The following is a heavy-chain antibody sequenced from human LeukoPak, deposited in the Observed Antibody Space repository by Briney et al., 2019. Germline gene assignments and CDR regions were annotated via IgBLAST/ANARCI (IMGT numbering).Heavy chain of an antibody. CDR3: ERELIPPDIVVVPAAIPVSDYYYGMDV. J-gene: IGHJ6*02. Sequence: PGGSLRLSCAASGLTFRSYSMNWVRQAPAKGLEWVSYISSSSSTIYYAASVKGRFTISRDNAKNSLYLQMTSLGDEDTAVYYCERELIPPDIVVVPAAIPVSDYYYGMDVWGQGTTVTVSS. CDR2: ISSSSSTI. CDR1: GLTFRSYS. D-gene: IGHD2-2*02. V-gene: IGHV3-48*02.